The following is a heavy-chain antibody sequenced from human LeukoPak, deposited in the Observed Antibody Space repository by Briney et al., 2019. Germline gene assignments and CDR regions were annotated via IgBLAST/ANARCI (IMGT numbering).Heavy chain of an antibody. CDR1: GFTVSDNY. CDR2: IYYSGST. CDR3: ARGEQYYLDY. V-gene: IGHV4-59*02. J-gene: IGHJ4*02. D-gene: IGHD3-16*01. Sequence: GSLRLSCAASGFTVSDNYMSWIRQPPGKGLEWIGYIYYSGSTNYNPSLKSRVTISVDTSKNQFSLKLSSVTAADTAVYYCARGEQYYLDYWGQGTLVTVSS.